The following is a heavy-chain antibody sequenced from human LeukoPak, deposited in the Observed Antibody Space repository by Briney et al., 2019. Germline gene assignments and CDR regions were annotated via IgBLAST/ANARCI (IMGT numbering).Heavy chain of an antibody. V-gene: IGHV3-21*01. J-gene: IGHJ5*02. CDR2: ISSSSSYI. CDR1: GFTFRSYS. CDR3: ARDHGGWCSWFDP. D-gene: IGHD6-19*01. Sequence: GGSLRLSCAASGFTFRSYSMNWVRQAPGKGLGWVPSISSSSSYIYYADSVKGRFTISRDNDKNSLYLQMNSLRAEDTAVYYCARDHGGWCSWFDPWGQGTLVTVSS.